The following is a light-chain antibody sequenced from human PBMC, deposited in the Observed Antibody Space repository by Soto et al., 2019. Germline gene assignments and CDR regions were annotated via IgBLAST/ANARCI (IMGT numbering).Light chain of an antibody. CDR2: DAS. Sequence: EIVMTQSPAPLSVSPGEGATLSCRASQSVSSYLAWYQQKPGQAPRLLIYDASNRAPGIPARFSGSWSGTDFTLTISSLEPEDVAVYYCQQRSNWPRTFGQGTKVDIK. CDR3: QQRSNWPRT. J-gene: IGKJ1*01. V-gene: IGKV3-11*01. CDR1: QSVSSY.